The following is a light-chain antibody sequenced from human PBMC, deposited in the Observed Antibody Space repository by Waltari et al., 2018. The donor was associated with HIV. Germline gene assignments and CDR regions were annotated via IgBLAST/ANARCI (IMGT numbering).Light chain of an antibody. Sequence: QSVLTQPPSASGTPGQRVTISCSGSSSNIGSNTVNWYQQLPGPAPKLPIYSNNQRPSGVPDRFSGSKAGTSASLAISGLQSEDEADYYCAAWDDSLNGYVFGTGTKVTVL. CDR2: SNN. CDR3: AAWDDSLNGYV. V-gene: IGLV1-44*01. J-gene: IGLJ1*01. CDR1: SSNIGSNT.